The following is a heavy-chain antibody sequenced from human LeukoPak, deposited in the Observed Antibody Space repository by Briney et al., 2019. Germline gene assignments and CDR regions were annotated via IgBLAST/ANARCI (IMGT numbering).Heavy chain of an antibody. CDR1: GLTFSDYN. Sequence: GGSLRLSCTASGLTFSDYNMNWVRQAPGKGLEWVSSISSSDSYIYYADSVKGRFTISRDNAKNSLFLQMNSLRAEDTAVYYCARDLLGYNYYYMDVWGKGTTVTVSS. D-gene: IGHD3-16*02. CDR2: ISSSDSYI. J-gene: IGHJ6*03. CDR3: ARDLLGYNYYYMDV. V-gene: IGHV3-21*01.